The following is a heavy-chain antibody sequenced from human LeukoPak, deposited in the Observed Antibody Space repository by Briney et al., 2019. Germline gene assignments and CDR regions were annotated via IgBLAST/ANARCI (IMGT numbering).Heavy chain of an antibody. CDR1: GFIFYDYA. J-gene: IGHJ4*02. D-gene: IGHD1/OR15-1a*01. V-gene: IGHV3-9*01. CDR2: ISWNSGSV. CDR3: AKGTKPVMTIPDY. Sequence: GGSLRLSCEASGFIFYDYAMHWVRQVPGKGLEWVSGISWNSGSVGYAASVKGRFTISRDSAKNSLFLQMNSLRAEDTAMYYCAKGTKPVMTIPDYWGQGILVTVSS.